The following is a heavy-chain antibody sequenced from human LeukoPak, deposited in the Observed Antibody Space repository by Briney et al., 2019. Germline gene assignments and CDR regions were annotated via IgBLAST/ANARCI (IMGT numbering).Heavy chain of an antibody. Sequence: GGSLRLSCETSGFAFSSYSMNWVRQAPGKGLEWVSFISGSSSIIHYADSVKGRFTISRDNAKNSLFLQMNSLRAEDTAVYYCARSGTTYYYDSGSRIWGQGTMVTVSS. CDR2: ISGSSSII. CDR3: ARSGTTYYYDSGSRI. V-gene: IGHV3-48*04. D-gene: IGHD3-22*01. CDR1: GFAFSSYS. J-gene: IGHJ3*02.